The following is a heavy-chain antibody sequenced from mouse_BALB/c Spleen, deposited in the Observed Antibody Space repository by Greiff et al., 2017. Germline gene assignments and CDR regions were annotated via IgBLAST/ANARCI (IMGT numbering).Heavy chain of an antibody. J-gene: IGHJ2*01. CDR1: GYSITSDYA. D-gene: IGHD1-1*01. Sequence: EVKLMESGPGLVKPSQSLSLTCTVTGYSITSDYAWNWIRQFPGNKLEWMGYISYSGSTSYNPSLKSRISITRDTSKNQFFLQLNSVTTEDTATYYCARRGTTVVAYYCDYWGQGTTLTVSS. V-gene: IGHV3-2*02. CDR3: ARRGTTVVAYYCDY. CDR2: ISYSGST.